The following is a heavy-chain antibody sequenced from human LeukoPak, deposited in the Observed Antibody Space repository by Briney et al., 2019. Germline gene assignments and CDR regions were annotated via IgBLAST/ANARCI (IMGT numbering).Heavy chain of an antibody. D-gene: IGHD3-3*01. CDR3: AKEIYDFWSGYSPFDY. CDR1: GFTFSTYW. J-gene: IGHJ4*02. Sequence: GGSLRLSCSASGFTFSTYWMSWVRQAPGKGLEWVSAISGSGGSTYYADSVKGRFTISRDNSKNTLYLQMNSLRAEDTAVYYCAKEIYDFWSGYSPFDYWGQGTLVTVSS. CDR2: ISGSGGST. V-gene: IGHV3-23*01.